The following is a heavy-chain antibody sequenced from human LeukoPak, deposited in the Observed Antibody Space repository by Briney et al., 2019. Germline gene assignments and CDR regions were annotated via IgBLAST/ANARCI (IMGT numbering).Heavy chain of an antibody. V-gene: IGHV3-21*01. CDR1: GFTFSSYS. CDR3: ARGSSGSYYIFFY. CDR2: ISSSSSYT. D-gene: IGHD1-26*01. Sequence: GGSLRLSCAASGFTFSSYSMNWVRQAPGKGLEWVSSISSSSSYTYYADSVKGRFTISRDNAKNSLYLQMNSLRVEDTAVYYCARGSSGSYYIFFYWGRGTLVTVSS. J-gene: IGHJ4*02.